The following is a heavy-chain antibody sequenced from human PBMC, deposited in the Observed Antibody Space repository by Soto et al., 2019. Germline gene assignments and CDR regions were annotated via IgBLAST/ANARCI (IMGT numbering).Heavy chain of an antibody. Sequence: EVQLVETGGGLIQPGGSLRLSCAASGFTVSSNHMNWVRQAPGKGLEWVSIIYSDGTTSYADSVKGRFTISRDNFKNTLHLQMNSLRAEDTAVYYCAILSNWGQGTLVTVSS. D-gene: IGHD6-6*01. V-gene: IGHV3-53*02. CDR1: GFTVSSNH. CDR2: IYSDGTT. J-gene: IGHJ4*02. CDR3: AILSN.